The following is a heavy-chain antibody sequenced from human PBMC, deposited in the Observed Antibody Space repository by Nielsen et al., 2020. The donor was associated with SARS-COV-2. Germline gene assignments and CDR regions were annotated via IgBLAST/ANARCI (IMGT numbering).Heavy chain of an antibody. J-gene: IGHJ4*02. D-gene: IGHD3-16*01. V-gene: IGHV3-48*01. CDR2: ISSSSTI. Sequence: GESLKISCAASGFTFSSYSMNWVRQAPGKGLEWVSYISSSSTIYYADSVKGRFTISRDNAKNSLYLQMNSLRAEDTAVYYCARDWVFDYWGQGTLVTVSS. CDR3: ARDWVFDY. CDR1: GFTFSSYS.